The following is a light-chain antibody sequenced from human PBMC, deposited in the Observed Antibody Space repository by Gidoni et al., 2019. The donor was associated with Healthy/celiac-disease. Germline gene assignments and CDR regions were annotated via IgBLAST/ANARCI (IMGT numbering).Light chain of an antibody. V-gene: IGKV2-28*01. CDR3: MQALQTPWT. CDR2: LGS. J-gene: IGKJ1*01. Sequence: DIVITQSPLSLPVTPGEPASISCRSSQSLLHSNGYNYLDWYLQKPGQSPQLLIYLGSNRASGVPDRFSGGGSGTDFTLKISRVEAEDVGVYYCMQALQTPWTFGQGTKVEIK. CDR1: QSLLHSNGYNY.